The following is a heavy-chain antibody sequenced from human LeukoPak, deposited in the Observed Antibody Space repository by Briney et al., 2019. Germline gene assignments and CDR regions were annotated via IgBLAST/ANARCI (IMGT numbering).Heavy chain of an antibody. J-gene: IGHJ4*02. V-gene: IGHV3-7*01. Sequence: PGGSLRLSCAASGFTFSDFWMSWVRQAPGKGLECVASTNEAGGDKYYVDSVKGRFTISRDNSKNSPSLQMDSLTAEDTAIYYCAIATTGRGAFGSWGQGTLVSVSS. CDR3: AIATTGRGAFGS. CDR2: TNEAGGDK. D-gene: IGHD1-1*01. CDR1: GFTFSDFW.